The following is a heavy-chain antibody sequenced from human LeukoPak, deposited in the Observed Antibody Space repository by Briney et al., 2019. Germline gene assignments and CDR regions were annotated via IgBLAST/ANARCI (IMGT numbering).Heavy chain of an antibody. CDR1: GYSFTSYR. V-gene: IGHV5-51*01. CDR3: ARGGCGSSTCNYGLDV. Sequence: PGESLRISCKGFGYSFTSYRITWVRQMPGKGLEWMGSVYLGDSGTRYSPSFQGQVTISADKSSSSAYLQWSSLKASDTAMYYCARGGCGSSTCNYGLDVWGQGTTVTVSS. D-gene: IGHD2-2*01. CDR2: VYLGDSGT. J-gene: IGHJ6*02.